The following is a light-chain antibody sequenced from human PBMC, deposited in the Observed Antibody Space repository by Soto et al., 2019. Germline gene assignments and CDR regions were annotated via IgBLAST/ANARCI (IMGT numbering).Light chain of an antibody. CDR2: DAS. CDR1: QSISNW. J-gene: IGKJ1*01. V-gene: IGKV1-5*01. Sequence: DIQMTQSPSTLSTSVGDRVTITCRASQSISNWLAWYQQKPGKAPRLLIYDASSLESGVPSRFSGSGSGTEFTLTISSLQPDDFATYYCQQYNRYSWTFGQGTKVDIK. CDR3: QQYNRYSWT.